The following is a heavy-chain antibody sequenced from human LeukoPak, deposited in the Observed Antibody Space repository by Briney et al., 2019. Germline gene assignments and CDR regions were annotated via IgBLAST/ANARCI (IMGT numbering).Heavy chain of an antibody. J-gene: IGHJ4*02. Sequence: SETLSLTCTVSGGSISSGSYYWSWIRQPAGKGLEWIGRIYTSGSTNYNPSLKSRVTISVDTSKNQFSLKLSSVTAADTAVYYCARQAKYCTNGVCYPYWGQGTLVTVSS. CDR2: IYTSGST. V-gene: IGHV4-61*02. CDR3: ARQAKYCTNGVCYPY. D-gene: IGHD2-8*01. CDR1: GGSISSGSYY.